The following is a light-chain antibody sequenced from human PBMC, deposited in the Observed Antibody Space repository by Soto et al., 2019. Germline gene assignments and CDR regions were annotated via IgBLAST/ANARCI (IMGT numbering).Light chain of an antibody. J-gene: IGKJ1*01. CDR2: GAS. CDR3: QQYSNWPGT. V-gene: IGKV3-15*01. Sequence: EIVMTQSPGTLSVSPGERATLSCRASQSVSNNLAWYQQKPGQAPSLLIYGASTRATGIPARFSGTGSGTEFTLTISSLQSEDFAFYYCQQYSNWPGTFGQGTKVEIK. CDR1: QSVSNN.